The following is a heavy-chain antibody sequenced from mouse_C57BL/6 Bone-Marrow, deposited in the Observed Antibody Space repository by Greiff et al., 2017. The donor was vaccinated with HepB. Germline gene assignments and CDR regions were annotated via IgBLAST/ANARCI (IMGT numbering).Heavy chain of an antibody. CDR3: ARLPSDGYYGDWYFDV. D-gene: IGHD2-3*01. V-gene: IGHV3-8*01. Sequence: ESGPGLAKPSQTLSLTCSVTGYSITSDYWNWIRKFPGNKLEYMGYISYSGSTYYNPSLKSRISITRDTSKNQYYLQLNSVTTEDTATYYCARLPSDGYYGDWYFDVWGTGTTVTVSS. J-gene: IGHJ1*03. CDR2: ISYSGST. CDR1: GYSITSDY.